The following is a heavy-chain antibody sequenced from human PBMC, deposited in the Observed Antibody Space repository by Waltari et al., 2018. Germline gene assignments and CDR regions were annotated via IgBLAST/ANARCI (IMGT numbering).Heavy chain of an antibody. CDR2: IYSGGNT. Sequence: EVQLVESGGGLIQPGGSLRLSCAASGFIVSSNYMSWVRQAPGRGLEWVSLIYSGGNTYYADSVKGRFTIYRDNSKNTLYLQMDSLSVEDTAVYYCARWQQWPVRAFDYWGQGTLVTVSS. CDR3: ARWQQWPVRAFDY. J-gene: IGHJ4*02. V-gene: IGHV3-53*01. CDR1: GFIVSSNY. D-gene: IGHD6-19*01.